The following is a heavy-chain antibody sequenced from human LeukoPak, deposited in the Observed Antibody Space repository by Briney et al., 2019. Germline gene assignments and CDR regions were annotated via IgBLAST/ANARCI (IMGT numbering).Heavy chain of an antibody. J-gene: IGHJ6*03. Sequence: ASVKVSCKASGYTFTSYDINWVRQATGQGLEWMGWMSPNSGNTGYAQKFQGRVTMTRNTSISTAYMELSSLRSEDTAVYYCARAWGYGSGSYYNVGYYYYYMDVWGKGTTVTVSS. CDR2: MSPNSGNT. CDR1: GYTFTSYD. V-gene: IGHV1-8*01. CDR3: ARAWGYGSGSYYNVGYYYYYMDV. D-gene: IGHD3-10*01.